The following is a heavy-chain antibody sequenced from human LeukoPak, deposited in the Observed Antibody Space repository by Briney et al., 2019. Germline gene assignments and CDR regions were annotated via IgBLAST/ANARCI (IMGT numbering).Heavy chain of an antibody. CDR1: GGSISSSSYY. CDR2: IYYSGST. CDR3: AAPGYSSGWYRDY. V-gene: IGHV4-39*01. D-gene: IGHD6-19*01. Sequence: SETLSLTCTVSGGSISSSSYYWGWIRQPPGKGLEWIGSIYYSGSTYHNPSLKSRVTISVDTSKNQFSLKLSSVTAADTAVYYCAAPGYSSGWYRDYWGQGTLVTVSS. J-gene: IGHJ4*02.